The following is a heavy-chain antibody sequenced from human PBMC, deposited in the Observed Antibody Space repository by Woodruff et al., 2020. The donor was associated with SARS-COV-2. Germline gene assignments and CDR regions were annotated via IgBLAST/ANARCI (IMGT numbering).Heavy chain of an antibody. CDR3: VRDSNGDYVG. V-gene: IGHV3-30-3*01. CDR1: SYA. CDR2: ISYDGSNK. J-gene: IGHJ4*02. Sequence: SYAMHWVRQAPGKGLEWVAVISYDGSNKYYADSVKGRFTISRDNSKNTLYLQMNSLRAEDTAVYYCVRDSNGDYVGWGQET. D-gene: IGHD4-17*01.